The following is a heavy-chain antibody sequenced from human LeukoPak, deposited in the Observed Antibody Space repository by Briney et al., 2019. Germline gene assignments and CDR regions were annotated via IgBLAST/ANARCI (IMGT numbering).Heavy chain of an antibody. CDR1: GFTFSTYS. CDR2: ISSGGNYI. Sequence: GGSLRLSCAASGFTFSTYSMIWIRQAPGKGLEWVSSISSGGNYIYYADSVKGRFTISRDNSKNTLYLQMNSLRAEDTAVYYCARDLHYYGSGSYSSFDYWGQGTLVTVSS. J-gene: IGHJ4*02. D-gene: IGHD3-10*01. CDR3: ARDLHYYGSGSYSSFDY. V-gene: IGHV3-21*01.